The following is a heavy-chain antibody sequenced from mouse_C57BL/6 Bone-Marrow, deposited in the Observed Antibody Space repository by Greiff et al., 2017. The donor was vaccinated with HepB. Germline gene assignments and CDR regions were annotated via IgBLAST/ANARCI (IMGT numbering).Heavy chain of an antibody. V-gene: IGHV1-7*01. J-gene: IGHJ3*01. Sequence: QVQLQQSGAELAKPGASVKLSCKASGYTFTSYWMHWVNQRPGQGLEWIGYINPSSGYTKYNQKFKDKATLTADKSSSTAYMQLSSLTYEDSAVYYCATIYYDFSFAYWGQGTLVTVSA. CDR3: ATIYYDFSFAY. CDR1: GYTFTSYW. CDR2: INPSSGYT. D-gene: IGHD2-4*01.